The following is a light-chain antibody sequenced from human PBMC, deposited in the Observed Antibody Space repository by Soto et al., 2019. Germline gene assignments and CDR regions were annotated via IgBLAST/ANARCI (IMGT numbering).Light chain of an antibody. CDR3: QQYGSSPRT. CDR1: QSVSSSY. CDR2: GAS. V-gene: IGKV3-20*01. J-gene: IGKJ1*01. Sequence: EIVMTQSPATLSVSPGERATLSCRASQSVSSSYLAWFQQKPGQAPRVLIYGASSRATGIPDRFSGSGSGTDFTLTINRLEPEDFAVYYCQQYGSSPRTFGQGTKVDIK.